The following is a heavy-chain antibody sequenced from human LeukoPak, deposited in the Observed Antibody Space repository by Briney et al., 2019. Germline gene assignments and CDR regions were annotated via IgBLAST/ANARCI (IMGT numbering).Heavy chain of an antibody. CDR1: AFLFSSFW. CDR2: IKLDGTET. V-gene: IGHV3-7*01. Sequence: PGGSLRLSCAASAFLFSSFWMTWVRQTPGMRLERVANIKLDGTETYYMDSVKGRFTISRDNAKNSVYLQMNSLRAEDTAVYYCTRDRGWQSFDHWGQGTLVTVSS. D-gene: IGHD3-10*01. J-gene: IGHJ4*02. CDR3: TRDRGWQSFDH.